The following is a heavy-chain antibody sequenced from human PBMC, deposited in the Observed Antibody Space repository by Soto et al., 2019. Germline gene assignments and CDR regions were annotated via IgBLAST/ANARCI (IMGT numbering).Heavy chain of an antibody. CDR2: IYWDDDK. CDR3: AHRVLRTVFGLVTTTAIYFDF. J-gene: IGHJ4*02. Sequence: QITLNESGPTLVKPTQTLTLTCTFSGFSLTTSGVGVGWIRQSPGKAPEWLALIYWDDDKRYSPSLKSRLTNTKDTSKNQVVLTMANLDTADTATYYCAHRVLRTVFGLVTTTAIYFDFWGQGTPVAVSS. D-gene: IGHD3-3*01. V-gene: IGHV2-5*02. CDR1: GFSLTTSGVG.